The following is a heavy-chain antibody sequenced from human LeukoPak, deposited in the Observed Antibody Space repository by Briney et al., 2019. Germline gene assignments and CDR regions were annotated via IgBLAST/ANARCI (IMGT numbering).Heavy chain of an antibody. J-gene: IGHJ4*02. Sequence: PGGSLGLSCAASGFTLISYAMSWVRQAPGKGLEWVANIKQDGSEKYYVDSVEGRFTISRDNAKNSLYLQMNSLRAEDTAVYYCARDEDYDYVWGSQFDCWGQGTLVTVFS. D-gene: IGHD3-16*01. CDR3: ARDEDYDYVWGSQFDC. CDR2: IKQDGSEK. V-gene: IGHV3-7*01. CDR1: GFTLISYA.